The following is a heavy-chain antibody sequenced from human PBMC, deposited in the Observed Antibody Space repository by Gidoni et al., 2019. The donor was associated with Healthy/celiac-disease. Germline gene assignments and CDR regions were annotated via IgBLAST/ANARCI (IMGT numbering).Heavy chain of an antibody. CDR1: GGSFSGYY. D-gene: IGHD6-19*01. CDR3: ARGMYSSGWGDY. J-gene: IGHJ4*02. Sequence: QVQLQQWGAGLLKPSETLSLTCAVYGGSFSGYYWTWIRQPPGKGLEWIGEINHSGSTNYNPSLKSRVTISVDTSKNQFSQKLSSVTAADTAVYYCARGMYSSGWGDYWGQGTLVTVSS. V-gene: IGHV4-34*01. CDR2: INHSGST.